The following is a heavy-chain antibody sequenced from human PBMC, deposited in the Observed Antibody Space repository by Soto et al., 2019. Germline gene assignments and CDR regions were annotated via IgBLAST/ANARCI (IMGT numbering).Heavy chain of an antibody. D-gene: IGHD6-13*01. V-gene: IGHV3-23*01. CDR2: ISGSDGST. CDR3: AKDRERDAWYEDY. CDR1: GFSFSSYA. J-gene: IGHJ4*02. Sequence: GGSLRLSCVASGFSFSSYAMTWVRQAPGRGLEWVSVISGSDGSTYYADSVKGRFTISRDNSKNALYLQMNSLRAEDTAVYYCAKDRERDAWYEDYWGQGTLVTVSS.